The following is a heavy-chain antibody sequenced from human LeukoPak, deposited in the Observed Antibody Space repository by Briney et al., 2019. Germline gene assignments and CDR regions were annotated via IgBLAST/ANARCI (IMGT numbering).Heavy chain of an antibody. CDR3: AKAKGGFSRYEYLFDY. CDR1: GLTFSPYA. CDR2: FSYDGSTQ. V-gene: IGHV3-30-3*01. Sequence: GGSLRLSFAGSGLTFSPYAKPGFRQAPGKGLEWVALFSYDGSTQRYADSVKGRFTISRDNSKNSLYLQMNSLRTEDTAVYYCAKAKGGFSRYEYLFDYTGQGTLFTVSS. J-gene: IGHJ4*02. D-gene: IGHD5-12*01.